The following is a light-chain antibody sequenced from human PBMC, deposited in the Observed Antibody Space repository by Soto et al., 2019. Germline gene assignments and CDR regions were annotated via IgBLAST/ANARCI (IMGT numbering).Light chain of an antibody. Sequence: QSVLTQPPSVSGAPGQRVTISCTGSSSNIGAAFHVHWYRHPPGTAPQLLISGNTNRPSGVPDRFSGSKSGTSASLAISGLQSEDEADYHCAAWDDGLNGLVFGTGTKLTVL. J-gene: IGLJ1*01. V-gene: IGLV1-40*01. CDR2: GNT. CDR1: SSNIGAAFH. CDR3: AAWDDGLNGLV.